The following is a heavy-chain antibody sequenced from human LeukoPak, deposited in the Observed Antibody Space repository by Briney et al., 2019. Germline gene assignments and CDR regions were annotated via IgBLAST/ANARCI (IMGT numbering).Heavy chain of an antibody. CDR2: TYTGGST. CDR1: AGSISSYY. J-gene: IGHJ3*02. Sequence: SETLSLTCTGSAGSISSYYWSWIRQPAGKGLEWFGRTYTGGSTYYNPSLKSRVTISVDTSKNQFSLKLSSVTAADTAVYYCARHMSYYDFWSGYYGNAFDSWGQGTMVTVSS. D-gene: IGHD3-3*01. V-gene: IGHV4-4*07. CDR3: ARHMSYYDFWSGYYGNAFDS.